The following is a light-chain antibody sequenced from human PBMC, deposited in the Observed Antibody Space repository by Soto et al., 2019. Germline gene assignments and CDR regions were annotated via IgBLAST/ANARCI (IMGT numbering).Light chain of an antibody. CDR2: AAS. Sequence: DIPMTQSPSSLSASVGDRVTITCRASQGISNYLAWYQQKTGKVPKLMIYAASTLHSGVPTRLSGSGSGTDFTLTISSLQPEDVATYYCQKYNSAPPLTFGGGTKVEIK. J-gene: IGKJ4*01. CDR1: QGISNY. CDR3: QKYNSAPPLT. V-gene: IGKV1-27*01.